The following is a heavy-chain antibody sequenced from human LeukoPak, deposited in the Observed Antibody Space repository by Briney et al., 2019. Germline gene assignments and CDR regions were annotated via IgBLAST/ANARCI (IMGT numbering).Heavy chain of an antibody. V-gene: IGHV4-59*01. D-gene: IGHD2-15*01. Sequence: PSETLSLTCTVSGGSISSYYWSWIRQPPGKGLEWIGYIYYSGSTNYNPSLKSRVTISVDTSKNQFSLKLSSVTAADTAVYYCARGDVVVVAATPPSYYYYMDVWGKGTTVTVSS. J-gene: IGHJ6*03. CDR3: ARGDVVVVAATPPSYYYYMDV. CDR2: IYYSGST. CDR1: GGSISSYY.